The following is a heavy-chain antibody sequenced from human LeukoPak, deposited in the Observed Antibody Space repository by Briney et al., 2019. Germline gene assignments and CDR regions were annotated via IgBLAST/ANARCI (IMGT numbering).Heavy chain of an antibody. D-gene: IGHD3-10*01. CDR1: GGSISSSNW. J-gene: IGHJ4*02. Sequence: PSETLSLTCAVSGGSISSSNWWSWVRQPPGKGLEWIGEIYHSGSTNYNPSLKSRVTISVDTSKNQFSLKLSSVTAADTAVYYCARDRRVDSRYYGSGSYPLLWDYWGQGTLVTVSS. V-gene: IGHV4-4*02. CDR3: ARDRRVDSRYYGSGSYPLLWDY. CDR2: IYHSGST.